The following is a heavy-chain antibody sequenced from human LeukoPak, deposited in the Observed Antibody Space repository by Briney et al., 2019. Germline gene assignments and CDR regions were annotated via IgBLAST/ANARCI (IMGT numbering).Heavy chain of an antibody. CDR2: IYNSGST. J-gene: IGHJ4*02. D-gene: IGHD5-12*01. V-gene: IGHV4-59*01. CDR3: ARKANFDY. CDR1: GASTSSYY. Sequence: SETLSLTCTVSGASTSSYYWSWIRQHPGKGLEWIGYIYNSGSTNYNPSLKSRVTISLDTSKNQFSLKLSSVTAADTAVYYCARKANFDYWGQGTLVTVSS.